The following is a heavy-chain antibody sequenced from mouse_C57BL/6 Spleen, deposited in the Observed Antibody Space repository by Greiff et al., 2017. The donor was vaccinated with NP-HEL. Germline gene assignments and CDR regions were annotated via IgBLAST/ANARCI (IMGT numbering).Heavy chain of an antibody. V-gene: IGHV5-9-1*02. CDR1: GFTFSSYA. CDR3: TRDATVIAPRNYFDY. CDR2: ISSGGDYI. D-gene: IGHD1-1*01. Sequence: EVQGVESGEGLVKPGGSLKLSCAASGFTFSSYAMSWVRQTPEKRLEWVAYISSGGDYIYYASTVQGRFTISRDNARNTLYLQMRSLKSEDTAMYYCTRDATVIAPRNYFDYWGQGTTLTVSS. J-gene: IGHJ2*01.